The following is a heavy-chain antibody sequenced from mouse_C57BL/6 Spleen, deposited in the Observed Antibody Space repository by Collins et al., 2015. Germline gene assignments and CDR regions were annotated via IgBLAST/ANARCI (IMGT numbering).Heavy chain of an antibody. J-gene: IGHJ2*01. D-gene: IGHD1-1*01. CDR3: ARFITTVGYFDY. CDR1: GYTFTSYW. Sequence: QVQLQQPGAELVKPGASVKMSCKASGYTFTSYWITWVKQRPGQGLEWIGDIYPGSGSTNYNEKFKSKATLTVDTSSSTAYMQLSSLTSEDSAVYYCARFITTVGYFDYWGQGTTLTVSS. V-gene: IGHV1-55*01. CDR2: IYPGSGST.